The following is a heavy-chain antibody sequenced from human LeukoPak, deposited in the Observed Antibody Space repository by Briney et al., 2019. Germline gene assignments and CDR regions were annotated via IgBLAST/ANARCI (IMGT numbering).Heavy chain of an antibody. CDR2: FYSGTTA. D-gene: IGHD3-10*01. J-gene: IGHJ3*02. V-gene: IGHV3-53*01. CDR3: ARLGQGLDRGVQNAFDI. CDR1: GFTVSNNY. Sequence: GGSLRLSCSASGFTVSNNYMTWVRQAPGKGLEWVSVFYSGTTAYYAGSVKGRFTISRDNSKKTLYLQMNSLRPDDTAVYYCARLGQGLDRGVQNAFDIWGHGTMVIVSS.